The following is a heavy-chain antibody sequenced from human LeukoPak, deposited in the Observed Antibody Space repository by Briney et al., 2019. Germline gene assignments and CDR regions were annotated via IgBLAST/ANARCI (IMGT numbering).Heavy chain of an antibody. J-gene: IGHJ5*02. CDR1: GGSISSSSYY. V-gene: IGHV4-39*01. Sequence: LETLSLTCTVSGGSISSSSYYWGWIRQPPGKGLEWIGSIYYSGSTYYNPSLKSRVTISVDTSKNQFSLKLSSVTAADTAVYYCAIDTGYSSSSLSRWFDPWGQGTLVTVSS. CDR3: AIDTGYSSSSLSRWFDP. D-gene: IGHD6-13*01. CDR2: IYYSGST.